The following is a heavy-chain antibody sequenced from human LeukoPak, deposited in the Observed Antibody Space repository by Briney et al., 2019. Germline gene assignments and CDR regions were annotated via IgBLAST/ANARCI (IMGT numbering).Heavy chain of an antibody. J-gene: IGHJ4*02. D-gene: IGHD6-19*01. V-gene: IGHV4-39*07. Sequence: SETLSLTCTVSGGSISSSSYYWGWIRQPPGKGLEWIGSIYYSGSTYYNPSLKSRVTISVDTSKNQFSLKLSSVTAADTAVYYCARDTKQWLPPGYWGQGTLVTVSS. CDR1: GGSISSSSYY. CDR3: ARDTKQWLPPGY. CDR2: IYYSGST.